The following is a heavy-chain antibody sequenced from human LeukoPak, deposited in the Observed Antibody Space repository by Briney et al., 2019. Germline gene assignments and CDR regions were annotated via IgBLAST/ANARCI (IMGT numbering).Heavy chain of an antibody. CDR3: ARRGGGYYDSSGYYLDY. J-gene: IGHJ4*02. V-gene: IGHV4-39*07. Sequence: KASETLSLTCTVSGGSISSSSYYWGWIRQPPGKGLEWIGSIYYSGSTYYNPSLKSRVTISVDTSKNQFSLKLSSVTAADTAVYYCARRGGGYYDSSGYYLDYWGQGTLVTVSS. CDR1: GGSISSSSYY. CDR2: IYYSGST. D-gene: IGHD3-22*01.